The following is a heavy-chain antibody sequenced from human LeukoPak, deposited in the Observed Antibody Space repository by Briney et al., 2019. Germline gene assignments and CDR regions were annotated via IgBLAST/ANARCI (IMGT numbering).Heavy chain of an antibody. CDR1: GFTLSDYY. D-gene: IGHD6-19*01. CDR3: ARDGKAVAVAFDI. V-gene: IGHV3-11*04. CDR2: IGSSGRTI. Sequence: GGSLRLSCAASGFTLSDYYMSWIRQAPGKGLEWVSYIGSSGRTICYADSVKGRFTISRDNAKNSLYLQMNSLRAEDTAVYYCARDGKAVAVAFDIWGQGTMVTVSS. J-gene: IGHJ3*02.